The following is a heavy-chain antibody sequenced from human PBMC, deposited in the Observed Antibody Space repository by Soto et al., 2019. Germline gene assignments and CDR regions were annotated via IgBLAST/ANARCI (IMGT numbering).Heavy chain of an antibody. CDR3: ASGTAAGTPGGY. CDR1: RFTCNSYG. J-gene: IGHJ4*02. Sequence: QVQLVESGGGVVQPGRSLRLSCAPSRFTCNSYGMHWVRQAPGKGLEWVAVISYDGSNNYYADSVNGRFTIYRDNSKNTLYLQMNSLRDEDTAVYYCASGTAAGTPGGYWGQGTLVTVSS. V-gene: IGHV3-30*03. D-gene: IGHD6-13*01. CDR2: ISYDGSNN.